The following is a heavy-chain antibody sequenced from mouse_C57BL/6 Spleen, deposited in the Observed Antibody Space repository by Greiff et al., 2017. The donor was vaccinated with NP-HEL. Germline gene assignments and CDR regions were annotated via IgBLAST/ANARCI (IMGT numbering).Heavy chain of an antibody. Sequence: EVQLQQSGPELVKPGASVKIPCKASGYTFTDYNMDWVKQSHGKSLEWIGDINPNNGGTIYNQKFKGKATLTVDKSSSTAYMELRSLTSEDTAVYYCARGDYYGSSYGYFDVWGTGTTVTVSS. CDR2: INPNNGGT. CDR1: GYTFTDYN. D-gene: IGHD1-1*01. V-gene: IGHV1-18*01. CDR3: ARGDYYGSSYGYFDV. J-gene: IGHJ1*03.